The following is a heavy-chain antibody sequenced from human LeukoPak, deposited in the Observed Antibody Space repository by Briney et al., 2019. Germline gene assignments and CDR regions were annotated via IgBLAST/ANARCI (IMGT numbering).Heavy chain of an antibody. J-gene: IGHJ4*02. Sequence: ASVTDTFMATGYTFTGYYMHWVRPAPGQGLEWMGWINPNSGDTTCAQKFQGRVTMTRDTSISTAYMDLSSLTSDDTAVYFCARDIWWLRFRDVSFDYWGQGTLVTVSS. CDR2: INPNSGDT. V-gene: IGHV1-2*02. CDR1: GYTFTGYY. D-gene: IGHD5-12*01. CDR3: ARDIWWLRFRDVSFDY.